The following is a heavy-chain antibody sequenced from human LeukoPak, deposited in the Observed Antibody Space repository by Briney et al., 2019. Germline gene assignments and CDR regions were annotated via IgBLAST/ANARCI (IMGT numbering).Heavy chain of an antibody. D-gene: IGHD5-18*01. CDR2: IYYSGST. CDR1: GGSISSYY. V-gene: IGHV4-59*08. J-gene: IGHJ4*02. CDR3: ARRVVDTEAFDY. Sequence: PSETLSLTCTASGGSISSYYWSWIRQPPGKGLEWIGYIYYSGSTNYNPSLKSRVTISVDTSKNQFSLKLSSVTAADTAVYYCARRVVDTEAFDYWGQGTLVTVSS.